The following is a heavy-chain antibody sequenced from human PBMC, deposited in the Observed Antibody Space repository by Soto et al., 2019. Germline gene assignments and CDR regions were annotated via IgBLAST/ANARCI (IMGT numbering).Heavy chain of an antibody. CDR1: GGSISSYY. D-gene: IGHD3-10*01. Sequence: QVQLQESGPGLVKPSETMSLSCTVSGGSISSYYWSWFRQSPGKRMEWIGYVHHSWGSSYNPSLQSRVALSLGTSQSQFSLTVTSVTATAAAVDSCARQGFGPLHGLVDVWGQGTTVTVSS. CDR2: VHHSWGS. J-gene: IGHJ6*02. CDR3: ARQGFGPLHGLVDV. V-gene: IGHV4-59*08.